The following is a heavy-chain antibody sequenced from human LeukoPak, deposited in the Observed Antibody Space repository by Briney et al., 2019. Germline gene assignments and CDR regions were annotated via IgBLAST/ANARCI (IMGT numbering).Heavy chain of an antibody. J-gene: IGHJ3*02. CDR3: ARDDNNYGGNIKLNAFDI. CDR2: IYTSGST. CDR1: GGSFSGYY. V-gene: IGHV4-4*07. Sequence: SETLSLTCAVYGGSFSGYYWSWIRQPAGKGLEWIGRIYTSGSTNYNPSLKSRVTMSVDTSKNQFSLKLSSVTAADTAVYYCARDDNNYGGNIKLNAFDIWGQGTMVTVSS. D-gene: IGHD4-23*01.